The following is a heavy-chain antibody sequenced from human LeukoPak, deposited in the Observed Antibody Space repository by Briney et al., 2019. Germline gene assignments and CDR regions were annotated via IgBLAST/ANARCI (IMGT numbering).Heavy chain of an antibody. CDR2: ISDSGVST. CDR3: ASNGDGYNRYFDY. D-gene: IGHD5-24*01. Sequence: GGSLRLSCAASGFTFRSYAVTWVRQAPGKGLEWVSTISDSGVSTHYADSVKGRFTISRDNSKNTLYLQMNSLRAEDTAVYYCASNGDGYNRYFDYWGQGTLVTVSS. CDR1: GFTFRSYA. J-gene: IGHJ4*02. V-gene: IGHV3-23*01.